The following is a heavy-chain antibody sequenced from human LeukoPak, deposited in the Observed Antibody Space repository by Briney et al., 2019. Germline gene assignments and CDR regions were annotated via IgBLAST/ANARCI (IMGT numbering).Heavy chain of an antibody. J-gene: IGHJ4*02. D-gene: IGHD6-19*01. V-gene: IGHV3-23*01. CDR1: GFTFSSYA. Sequence: GRSLRLSCAASGFTFSSYAMGWVRQAPGKGLEWVSAISGSGGSTYYADSVKGRFTISRDNSKNTLYLQMNSLRAEDTAVYSCALAVAGTRIDYWGQGTLVTVSS. CDR2: ISGSGGST. CDR3: ALAVAGTRIDY.